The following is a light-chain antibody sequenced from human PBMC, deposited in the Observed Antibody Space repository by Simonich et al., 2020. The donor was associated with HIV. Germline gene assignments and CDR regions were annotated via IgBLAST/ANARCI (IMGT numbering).Light chain of an antibody. CDR3: QQFNSFPLT. CDR1: QGISSA. CDR2: DAS. V-gene: IGKV1-13*02. Sequence: AIQLTQSPSSLSASVGDRVTITCPASQGISSALAGYQQKPGKSPKLLIYDASSFESGVPSRFSGSGSGTDFTLTISSLQPEDFATYYCQQFNSFPLTFGGGTEVEIK. J-gene: IGKJ4*01.